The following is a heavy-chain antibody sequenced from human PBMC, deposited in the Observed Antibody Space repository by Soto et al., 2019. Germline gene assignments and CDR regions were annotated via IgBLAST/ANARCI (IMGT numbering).Heavy chain of an antibody. CDR1: GGSISTSKTY. D-gene: IGHD6-13*01. Sequence: SETLSLTCTVSGGSISTSKTYWGWIRQSPEKGLEWIGSIYYSGSTYYNPSLSSRVTISVDTSKNLFSLKLTSVTAADTAIYYCTGHEGGAAADRPFDYWGQGTLVTVSS. J-gene: IGHJ4*02. CDR2: IYYSGST. CDR3: TGHEGGAAADRPFDY. V-gene: IGHV4-39*01.